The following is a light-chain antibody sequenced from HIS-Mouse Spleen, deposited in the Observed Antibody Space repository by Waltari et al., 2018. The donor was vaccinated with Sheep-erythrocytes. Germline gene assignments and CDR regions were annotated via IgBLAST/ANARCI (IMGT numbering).Light chain of an antibody. CDR1: PGISSW. Sequence: IQMTQFPSSVSASFGDSVPCTCRASPGISSWLAWYQQKPGKAPKLLIYAASSLHSGFPLRFSGSGSGTDFTLTISSLQPYDFATYYCQQANSFPLSFGGGTKVEIK. CDR3: QQANSFPLS. CDR2: AAS. V-gene: IGKV1-12*01. J-gene: IGKJ4*01.